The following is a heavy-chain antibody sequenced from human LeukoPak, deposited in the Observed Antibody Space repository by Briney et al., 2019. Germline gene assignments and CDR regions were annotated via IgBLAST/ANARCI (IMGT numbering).Heavy chain of an antibody. CDR3: ARTFRYDDWDKRAYHHYMDV. V-gene: IGHV1-8*01. Sequence: ASVKVSCKASGYTFTSYDINWVRQSTGQRLKWRGWMNPNSGDTDCAQQFQGRVNMTRDTSIRTAYMELSSLRSEDTAIYYCARTFRYDDWDKRAYHHYMDVWGEGTTVTVSS. D-gene: IGHD3-9*01. CDR2: MNPNSGDT. J-gene: IGHJ6*03. CDR1: GYTFTSYD.